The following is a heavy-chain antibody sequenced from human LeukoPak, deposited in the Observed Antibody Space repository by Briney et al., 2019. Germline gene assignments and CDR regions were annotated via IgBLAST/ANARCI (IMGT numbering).Heavy chain of an antibody. V-gene: IGHV3-43D*03. CDR1: GFTFDDYA. CDR2: INWDNGSI. Sequence: PGGSLRLSCAASGFTFDDYAMHWVRQAPGKGLEWVSLINWDNGSIYCADSVKGRFTISRDNSKNSLYLQMNSLRAEDTALYYCAKDGTNYFDYWGQGTLVTVSS. D-gene: IGHD3/OR15-3a*01. J-gene: IGHJ4*02. CDR3: AKDGTNYFDY.